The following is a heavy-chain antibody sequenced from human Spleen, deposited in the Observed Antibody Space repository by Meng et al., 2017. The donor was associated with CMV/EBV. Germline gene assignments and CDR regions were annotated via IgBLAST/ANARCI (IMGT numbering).Heavy chain of an antibody. V-gene: IGHV1-2*02. CDR1: GYSFTGYY. D-gene: IGHD3-10*01. CDR2: INPNSGGT. Sequence: ASVKVSCKASGYSFTGYYIHWVRQAPGIGLEWMGWINPNSGGTNYAQNFQGRVTMTRDTSISTVDMELSRLRSDDTAVYYCAREVFSRLYGSGSDALDIWGQGTMVTVSS. CDR3: AREVFSRLYGSGSDALDI. J-gene: IGHJ3*02.